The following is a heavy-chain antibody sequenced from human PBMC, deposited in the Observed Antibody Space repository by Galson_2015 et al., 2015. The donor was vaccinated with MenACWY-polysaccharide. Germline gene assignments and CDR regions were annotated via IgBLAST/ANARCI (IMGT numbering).Heavy chain of an antibody. CDR2: IKTDGSST. CDR3: ARDPHCGAGCSIHDAFDV. J-gene: IGHJ3*01. D-gene: IGHD2-21*02. CDR1: GFTFSSYW. Sequence: SLRLSCAASGFTFSSYWMHWVRQAQGEGLVWVSRIKTDGSSTSYADSVKGRFTVSRDNAKNTVYLQMNSLRVEDTAVYYCARDPHCGAGCSIHDAFDVWGQGTKVTVSS. V-gene: IGHV3-74*01.